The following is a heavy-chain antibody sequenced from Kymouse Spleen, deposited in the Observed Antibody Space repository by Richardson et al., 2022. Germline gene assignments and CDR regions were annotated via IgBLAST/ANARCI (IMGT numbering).Heavy chain of an antibody. J-gene: IGHJ6*02. CDR3: ARCSSGWYPRYYGMDV. D-gene: IGHD6-19*01. Sequence: QVQLQQWGAGLLKPSETLSLTCAVYGGSFSGYYWSWIRQPPGKGLEWIGEINHSGSTNYNPSLKSRVTISVDTSKNQFSLKLSSVTAADTAVYYCARCSSGWYPRYYGMDVWGQGTTVTVSS. V-gene: IGHV4-34*01. CDR1: GGSFSGYY. CDR2: INHSGST.